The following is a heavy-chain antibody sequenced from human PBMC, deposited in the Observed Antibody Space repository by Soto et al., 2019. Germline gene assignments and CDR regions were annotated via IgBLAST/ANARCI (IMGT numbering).Heavy chain of an antibody. V-gene: IGHV4-59*01. CDR1: GGSISSYY. CDR3: ARDAGTGMPDY. CDR2: IYYSGST. J-gene: IGHJ4*02. Sequence: LSLTCTVSGGSISSYYWSWIRQPPGKGLEWIGYIYYSGSTNYNPSLKSRVTISVDTSKNQFSLKLSSVTAADTAVYYCARDAGTGMPDYWGQGTLVTAPQ. D-gene: IGHD1-1*01.